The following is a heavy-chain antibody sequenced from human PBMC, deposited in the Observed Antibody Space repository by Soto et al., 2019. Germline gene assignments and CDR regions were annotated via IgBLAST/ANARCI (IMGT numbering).Heavy chain of an antibody. D-gene: IGHD3-22*01. V-gene: IGHV3-30*03. Sequence: GSLRLSCAASGFTFSSYGMHWVRQAPGKGLEWVAVISYDGSNKYYADSVKGRFTISRDNSKNTLYLQMNSLRAEDTAVYYCASGKKGHDSSGYYHNYWGQGTLVTVSS. CDR2: ISYDGSNK. J-gene: IGHJ4*02. CDR1: GFTFSSYG. CDR3: ASGKKGHDSSGYYHNY.